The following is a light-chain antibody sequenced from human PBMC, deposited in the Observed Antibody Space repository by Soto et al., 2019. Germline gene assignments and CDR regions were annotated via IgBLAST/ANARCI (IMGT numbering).Light chain of an antibody. CDR3: QQHGTSPRT. CDR2: GAS. Sequence: EIVFTQSTRPLSLSPGERATLSCRASQSVSSSYLAWYQQKPGQAPRLLIYGASSRATGIPDRFSGSGSGTDFTLIISRLEPEDFAVYYCQQHGTSPRTFGHVTNVAIK. V-gene: IGKV3-20*01. CDR1: QSVSSSY. J-gene: IGKJ1*01.